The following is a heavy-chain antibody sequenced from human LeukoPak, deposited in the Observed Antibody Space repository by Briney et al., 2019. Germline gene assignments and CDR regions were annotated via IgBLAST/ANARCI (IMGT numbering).Heavy chain of an antibody. V-gene: IGHV4-59*01. CDR2: IYYSGST. Sequence: SETLSLTCTVSGGSTSSYYWSWIRQPPGKGLEWIGYIYYSGSTNYNPSLKSRVTISVDTSKNQFSLKLSSVTAADTAVYYCARFTRYSYGYGFDYWGQGTLVTVSS. CDR3: ARFTRYSYGYGFDY. D-gene: IGHD5-18*01. J-gene: IGHJ4*02. CDR1: GGSTSSYY.